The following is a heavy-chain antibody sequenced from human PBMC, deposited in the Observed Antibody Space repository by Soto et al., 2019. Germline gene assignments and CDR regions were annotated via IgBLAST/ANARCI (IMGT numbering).Heavy chain of an antibody. Sequence: PSETLSLTCAVYGGSFSGFSWNWIRQPPGKGLEWIGEINHSGTFNYNPSLKSRVTILPDTSKNHFSLKLTSVTAADTAVYYCASVAETGTPLRGPYYYYGMDVWGQGTTVTVSS. CDR3: ASVAETGTPLRGPYYYYGMDV. J-gene: IGHJ6*02. CDR2: INHSGTF. D-gene: IGHD1-1*01. V-gene: IGHV4-34*01. CDR1: GGSFSGFS.